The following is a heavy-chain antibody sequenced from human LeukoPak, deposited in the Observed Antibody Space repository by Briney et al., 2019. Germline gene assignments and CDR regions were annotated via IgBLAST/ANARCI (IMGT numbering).Heavy chain of an antibody. CDR1: GASISSGGYS. D-gene: IGHD4-17*01. V-gene: IGHV4-30-2*01. Sequence: SETLSLTCTVSGASISSGGYSWNWIRLPPGKGLEWIANIYHSGNTYYNPSLRSRVTISVDTSKNQFSLMLSSVTAADTALYYCARKKDYGDYVDYWGQGTLVIVSS. CDR3: ARKKDYGDYVDY. CDR2: IYHSGNT. J-gene: IGHJ4*02.